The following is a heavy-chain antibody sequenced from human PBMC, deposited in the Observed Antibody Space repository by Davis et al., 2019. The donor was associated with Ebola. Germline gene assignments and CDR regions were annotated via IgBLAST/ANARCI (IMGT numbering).Heavy chain of an antibody. Sequence: ASVKVSCKASGYTLTGYYMHWVRQAPGQGLEWMGRINPNSGGTNYTQKFQGRVTMTRDTSISTAYMELSRLRSDDTAVYYCARIHGVYGMDVWGKGTTVTVSS. J-gene: IGHJ6*04. CDR1: GYTLTGYY. CDR3: ARIHGVYGMDV. D-gene: IGHD4-17*01. V-gene: IGHV1-2*06. CDR2: INPNSGGT.